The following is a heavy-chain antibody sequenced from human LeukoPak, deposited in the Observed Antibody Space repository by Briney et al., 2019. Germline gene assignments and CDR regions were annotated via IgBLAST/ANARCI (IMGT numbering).Heavy chain of an antibody. CDR1: GGSISCNDW. CDR3: ARHEDYYDSSGYPHRAWYFDL. Sequence: PSGTLSLTCAVSGGSISCNDWWSWVRQPPGKGLEWIGEIYHSGSTNYNPSLKSRVTISVDKSKNQFSLKLSSVTAADTAVYYCARHEDYYDSSGYPHRAWYFDLWGRGTLVTVSS. J-gene: IGHJ2*01. D-gene: IGHD3-22*01. V-gene: IGHV4-4*02. CDR2: IYHSGST.